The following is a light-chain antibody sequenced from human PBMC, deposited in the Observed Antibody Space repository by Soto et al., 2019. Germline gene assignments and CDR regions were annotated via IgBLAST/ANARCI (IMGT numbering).Light chain of an antibody. Sequence: EIVLTQSPGTLSLSPGERATLFCRASQSFTTSQLAWYQQRPGQAPSVLIFGASRRATGIPDRFSGSGSGTVFTLTISRLEPEDSAVYYCQQYASSPRTFGQGTKVDIK. CDR2: GAS. CDR3: QQYASSPRT. CDR1: QSFTTSQ. V-gene: IGKV3-20*01. J-gene: IGKJ1*01.